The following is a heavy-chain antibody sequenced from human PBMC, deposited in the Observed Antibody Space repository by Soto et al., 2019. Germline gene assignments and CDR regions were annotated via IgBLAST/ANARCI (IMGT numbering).Heavy chain of an antibody. Sequence: PSETXSLTCTFAVFSIMIYYGGSIRQPPGKGREWIGYIHYSGSTNYNPSLKSRVNISVDTSKNQFSLKLSSVTAAATAVYYCARVTWDEEKKLPSGGYLFASWAKGTL. CDR1: VFSIMIYY. J-gene: IGHJ4*02. CDR2: IHYSGST. CDR3: ARVTWDEEKKLPSGGYLFAS. V-gene: IGHV4-59*01. D-gene: IGHD1-26*01.